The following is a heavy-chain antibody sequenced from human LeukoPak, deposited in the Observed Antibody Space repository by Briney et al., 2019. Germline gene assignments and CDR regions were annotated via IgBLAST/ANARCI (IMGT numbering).Heavy chain of an antibody. D-gene: IGHD3-10*01. J-gene: IGHJ6*02. CDR2: ISYDGSNK. V-gene: IGHV3-30-3*01. CDR1: GFTFSSYA. CDR3: ARDRGPMDV. Sequence: GGSLRLSCAASGFTFSSYAMHWVRQAPGKGLEWVAVISYDGSNKYYADSVKGRFTISRDNSKNTLYLQMNSLRAEDTAVYYCARDRGPMDVWAQGTTVTVSS.